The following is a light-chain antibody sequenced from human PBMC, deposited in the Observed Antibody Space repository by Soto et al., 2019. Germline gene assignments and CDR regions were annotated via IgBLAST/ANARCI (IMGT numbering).Light chain of an antibody. CDR3: SSDAGSSNV. CDR2: EVN. J-gene: IGLJ1*01. CDR1: SSDVGGYNY. Sequence: SALTQPPSASGSPGQSVAISCTGTSSDVGGYNYVSWYQQHPGKAPKLMIYEVNKRPSGVPDRFSGSKSGNTASLTVSGLQAEDEADYYCSSDAGSSNVFGTGTKLTVL. V-gene: IGLV2-8*01.